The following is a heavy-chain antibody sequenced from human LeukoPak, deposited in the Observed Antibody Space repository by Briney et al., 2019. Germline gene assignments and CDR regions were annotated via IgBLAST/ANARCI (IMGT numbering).Heavy chain of an antibody. Sequence: ASETLSLTCTVSGGSISRSFYYWGWIRQSPGKGLEWIGSIYYSDSGTMYYNPSLKSRVTISVDTSKNQFSLKLSSVTAADTAVYYCARGQYSGSCFDNWGQGSLVTVSS. CDR1: GGSISRSFYY. J-gene: IGHJ4*02. CDR3: ARGQYSGSCFDN. V-gene: IGHV4-39*07. CDR2: IYYSDSGTM. D-gene: IGHD1-26*01.